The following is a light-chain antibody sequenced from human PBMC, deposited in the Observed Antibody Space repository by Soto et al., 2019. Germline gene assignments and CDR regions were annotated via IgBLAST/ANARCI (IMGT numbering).Light chain of an antibody. CDR3: QQLNSSPLT. J-gene: IGKJ4*01. V-gene: IGKV1-9*01. Sequence: DIQLTQSPSFLSASVGDRVTITCRASQGISSYLAWYQQKPGKAPEVLIYAASTSQTGVPSRFSGSGSGTEFTLTISSLQPEDCATYFCQQLNSSPLTFGGGTKLEIK. CDR2: AAS. CDR1: QGISSY.